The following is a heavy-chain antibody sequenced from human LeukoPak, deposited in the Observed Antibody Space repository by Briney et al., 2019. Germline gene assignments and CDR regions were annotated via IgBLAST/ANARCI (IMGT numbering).Heavy chain of an antibody. J-gene: IGHJ4*02. V-gene: IGHV1-2*02. CDR2: IHPNNGAT. CDR3: ASGSSTDY. D-gene: IGHD6-6*01. Sequence: VSVKVSCKTSGYTFTNYYMHWVRQVPGQGLEWLGWIHPNNGATTHAQKFHGRVTMTRDTSINTAYMELSSLRSDDTAVYYCASGSSTDYWGQGTLVTVSS. CDR1: GYTFTNYY.